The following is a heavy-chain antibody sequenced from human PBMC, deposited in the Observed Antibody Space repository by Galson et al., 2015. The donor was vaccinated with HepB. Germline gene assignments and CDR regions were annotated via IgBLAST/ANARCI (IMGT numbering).Heavy chain of an antibody. CDR3: SRTDPLDV. V-gene: IGHV3-15*01. CDR2: IKNKADGGTI. J-gene: IGHJ6*02. D-gene: IGHD4-17*01. CDR1: GFTFSNAW. Sequence: SLRLSCAGSGFTFSNAWMSWVRQAPGKGLEWVGRIKNKADGGTIHYAAPVKGRFTISRDDSENTLYLQVNSLKTEDTAVYYCSRTDPLDVWGQGTTVTVSS.